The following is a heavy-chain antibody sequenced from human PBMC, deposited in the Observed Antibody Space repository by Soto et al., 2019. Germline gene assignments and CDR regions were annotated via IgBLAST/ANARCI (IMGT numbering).Heavy chain of an antibody. J-gene: IGHJ3*02. CDR1: GGSISSYY. V-gene: IGHV4-59*08. Sequence: SETLSLTCTVSGGSISSYYWSWIRQPPGKGLEWIGYIYYSGSTNYNPSLKSRVTISVDTSKNQFSLKLSSVTAADTAVYYCARGTTHSSTAAVSPFDIWGQGTMVTVSS. D-gene: IGHD6-6*01. CDR2: IYYSGST. CDR3: ARGTTHSSTAAVSPFDI.